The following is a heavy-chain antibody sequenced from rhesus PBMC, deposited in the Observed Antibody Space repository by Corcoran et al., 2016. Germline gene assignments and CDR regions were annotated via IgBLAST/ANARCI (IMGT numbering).Heavy chain of an antibody. CDR3: TRDRDWTGSGCYWSYYGLDP. CDR2: NSESCVTK. D-gene: IGHD2-21*01. Sequence: DVQLVESGGGLVKPGGSLRLSCVASGFIFSRYVINWVRQATGKGLEWVSVNSESCVTKQHAKPVKGRFTIARDKPKNLLLMQMNSLRAEVKVVYYFTRDRDWTGSGCYWSYYGLDPWGQGVVVTVSS. J-gene: IGHJ6*01. V-gene: IGHV3S26*01. CDR1: GFIFSRYV.